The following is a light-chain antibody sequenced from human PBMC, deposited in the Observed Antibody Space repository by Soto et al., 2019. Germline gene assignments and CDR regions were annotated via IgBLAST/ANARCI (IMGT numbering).Light chain of an antibody. CDR3: QQYGGSPRT. Sequence: EILMTQSPATLSVSPGERATLSCRASQSVSNKLVWYQQRPGQAPRLVIYGASTRATGIPARFSGSGAGTEFTLTISRLEPEDFAVYYCQQYGGSPRTFGQGTKVDIK. CDR2: GAS. J-gene: IGKJ1*01. V-gene: IGKV3-15*01. CDR1: QSVSNK.